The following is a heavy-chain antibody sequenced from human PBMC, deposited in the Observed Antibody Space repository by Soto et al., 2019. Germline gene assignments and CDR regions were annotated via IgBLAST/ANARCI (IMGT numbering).Heavy chain of an antibody. Sequence: ASVKVSCKASGYTFTSYGISWVRQAPGQGLEWMGWISAYNGNTNYAQKLQGRVTMTTDTSTSTAYMELRSLRSDDTAVYYCAVGIVGATSPRYLDRTPIDYWGQGTLVTVSS. J-gene: IGHJ4*02. D-gene: IGHD1-26*01. CDR3: AVGIVGATSPRYLDRTPIDY. V-gene: IGHV1-18*01. CDR1: GYTFTSYG. CDR2: ISAYNGNT.